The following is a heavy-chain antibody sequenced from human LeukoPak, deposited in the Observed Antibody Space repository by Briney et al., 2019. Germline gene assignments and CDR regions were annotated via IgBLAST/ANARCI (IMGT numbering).Heavy chain of an antibody. CDR1: GGSISSSSYY. V-gene: IGHV4-39*07. CDR2: IYYSGST. Sequence: SETLSLTCTVSGGSISSSSYYWGWIRQPPGKGLEWIGSIYYSGSTYYNPSLKSRVTMSVDTSKNQFSLKLSSVTAADTAVYYCARERRDRVSYYYDSSGYYYYFDYWGQGTLVTVSS. CDR3: ARERRDRVSYYYDSSGYYYYFDY. J-gene: IGHJ4*02. D-gene: IGHD3-22*01.